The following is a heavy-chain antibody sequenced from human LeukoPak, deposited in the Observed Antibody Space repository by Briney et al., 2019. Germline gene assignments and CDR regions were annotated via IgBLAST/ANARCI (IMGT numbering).Heavy chain of an antibody. J-gene: IGHJ4*02. CDR3: ARADPYGDSTPDY. V-gene: IGHV3-23*01. D-gene: IGHD4-17*01. CDR1: GFTFSSYA. CDR2: ISGGGAVT. Sequence: GGSLRLSCAASGFTFSSYAMSWVRQAPGKGLERVSSISGGGAVTYYADSVKGRFTISRDNAKNSLYLQMNSLRAEDTAIYYCARADPYGDSTPDYWGQGTPVTVSS.